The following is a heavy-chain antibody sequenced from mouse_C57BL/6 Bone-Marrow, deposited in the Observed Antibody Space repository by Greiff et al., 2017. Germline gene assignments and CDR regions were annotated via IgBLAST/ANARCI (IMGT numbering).Heavy chain of an antibody. J-gene: IGHJ1*03. V-gene: IGHV5-4*01. D-gene: IGHD1-1*01. CDR3: ARDRAYYCGSSWYFDV. Sequence: EVQRVESGGGLVKPGGSLKLSCAASGFTFSSYAMSWVRQTPEQRLEWVATISDGGSYTYYPDNVKGRFTISRDNAKNNLYLQMSHLTSEDTAMYYGARDRAYYCGSSWYFDVWGKGTTVTVSA. CDR2: ISDGGSYT. CDR1: GFTFSSYA.